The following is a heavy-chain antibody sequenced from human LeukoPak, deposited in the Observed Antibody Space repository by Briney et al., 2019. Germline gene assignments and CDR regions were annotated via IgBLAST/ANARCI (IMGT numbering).Heavy chain of an antibody. CDR3: AKDGGLWVSAHWGDS. CDR2: ITTSDGNT. CDR1: GFTFSSYW. Sequence: GGSLRLSCEASGFTFSSYWMHWVRQAPGKELEWVSTITTSDGNTYYADSVKGRFTVSRDYSKNTLFLQMNRLRAEDTAVYYCAKDGGLWVSAHWGDSWGRGTLVTVSS. D-gene: IGHD7-27*01. J-gene: IGHJ4*02. V-gene: IGHV3-23*01.